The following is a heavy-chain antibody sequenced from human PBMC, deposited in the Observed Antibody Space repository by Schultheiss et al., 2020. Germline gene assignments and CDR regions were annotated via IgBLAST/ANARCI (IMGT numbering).Heavy chain of an antibody. CDR2: TGISGDDT. V-gene: IGHV3-23*01. CDR1: GFTFSSYA. D-gene: IGHD6-19*01. J-gene: IGHJ6*02. CDR3: AREEQWLEKYYYGMDV. Sequence: GGSLRLSCAASGFTFSSYAMSWVRQAPGKGLEWVSVTGISGDDTDYADSVKGRFTISRDNTNNSLYLHMHGLRAEDTAVYYCAREEQWLEKYYYGMDVWGQGTTVTVSS.